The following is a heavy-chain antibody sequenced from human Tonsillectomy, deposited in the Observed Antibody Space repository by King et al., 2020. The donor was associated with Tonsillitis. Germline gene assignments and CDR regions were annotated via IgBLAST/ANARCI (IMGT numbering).Heavy chain of an antibody. D-gene: IGHD6-19*01. Sequence: VQLVESGGGLVQPGGSLRLSCAASGFTFNNYAIHWVRQAPGKGLEYGSVISSNGGSTYYARSVKGHFIISRDNSTNTLYLQMGSLVAEDTAVYYCARDSVAGTGNYYYYMDVWGKGTTVTVSS. CDR2: ISSNGGST. CDR1: GFTFNNYA. CDR3: ARDSVAGTGNYYYYMDV. J-gene: IGHJ6*03. V-gene: IGHV3-64*01.